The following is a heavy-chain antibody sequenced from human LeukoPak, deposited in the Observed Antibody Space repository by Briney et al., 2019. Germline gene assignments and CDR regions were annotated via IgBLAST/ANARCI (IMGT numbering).Heavy chain of an antibody. J-gene: IGHJ3*02. CDR1: GGSFSGYY. CDR3: ARDRRRDLLHAFDI. CDR2: IYYSGST. D-gene: IGHD1-26*01. Sequence: SETLSLTCAVYGGSFSGYYWSCIRQPPGKGLEWIGYIYYSGSTNYNPSLKSRVTISVDTSKNQFSLKLTSVTAADTAVYYCARDRRRDLLHAFDIWGQGTMVTVSS. V-gene: IGHV4-59*01.